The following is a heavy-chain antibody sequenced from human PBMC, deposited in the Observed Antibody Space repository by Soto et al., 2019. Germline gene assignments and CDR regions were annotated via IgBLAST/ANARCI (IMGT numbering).Heavy chain of an antibody. V-gene: IGHV5-51*01. CDR3: ARPHRIGGSLAY. CDR1: GDSFTAYW. Sequence: EVQLVQSGAEVKKPGESLKISCQLSGDSFTAYWIGWVRQMPGKGLEWMGNIYPGDSDTRYSPSFQGRVTISADKSISTAYLQWSSLKASDTAMYYCARPHRIGGSLAYWGQGTLVTVSS. J-gene: IGHJ4*02. D-gene: IGHD2-15*01. CDR2: IYPGDSDT.